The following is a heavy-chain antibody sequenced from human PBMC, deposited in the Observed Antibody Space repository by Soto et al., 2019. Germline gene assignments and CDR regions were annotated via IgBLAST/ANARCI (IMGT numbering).Heavy chain of an antibody. D-gene: IGHD3-10*01. J-gene: IGHJ6*02. CDR1: GYTISGDY. CDR2: INPSGGST. Sequence: ASVNGACKRSGYTISGDYRDWVRQAKGQGLEWMGIINPSGGSTSFAQTFQGRVTMTRDTSTSTLYMELSSLTSEDTAVYYCARGDDTRAVIFYGMDVWGQGTTVTVSS. CDR3: ARGDDTRAVIFYGMDV. V-gene: IGHV1-46*01.